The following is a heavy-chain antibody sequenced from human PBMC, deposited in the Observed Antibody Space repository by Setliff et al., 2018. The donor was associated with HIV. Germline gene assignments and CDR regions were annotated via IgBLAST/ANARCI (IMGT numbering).Heavy chain of an antibody. D-gene: IGHD5-18*01. J-gene: IGHJ5*02. CDR1: GGSVSSSTYS. CDR3: ARDSAMIREGTDP. Sequence: PSETLSLTCNVSGGSVSSSTYSWVWIRQSPVKGLEWIGSFYHGESTSYNPSLKSRVTISVDTSKNQFSLRLNSVAAADTSVYYCARDSAMIREGTDPWGQGTLVTVSS. CDR2: FYHGEST. V-gene: IGHV4-39*01.